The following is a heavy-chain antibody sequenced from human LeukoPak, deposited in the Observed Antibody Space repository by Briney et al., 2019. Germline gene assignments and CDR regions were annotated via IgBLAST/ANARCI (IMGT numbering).Heavy chain of an antibody. D-gene: IGHD5-12*01. CDR3: ARGYSGYSPWD. CDR1: GFTVSSNY. J-gene: IGHJ4*02. CDR2: IYSGGST. Sequence: GGSLKLSCAASGFTVSSNYMSWVRQAPGKGLEWVSVIYSGGSTYYADSVKGRFTISRDNSKNTLYLQMNSLRAEDTAVYYCARGYSGYSPWDWGQGTLVTVSS. V-gene: IGHV3-66*01.